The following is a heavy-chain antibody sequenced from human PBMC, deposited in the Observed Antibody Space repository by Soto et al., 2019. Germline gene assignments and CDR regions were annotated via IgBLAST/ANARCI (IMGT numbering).Heavy chain of an antibody. CDR2: ISRSGDKT. CDR1: RFTFSSYD. J-gene: IGHJ5*02. Sequence: EVQLLESGGGLVQPGGSLRLSCAASRFTFSSYDMSWVRQAPGKGLEWVSGISRSGDKTYYAGSVKGRFTISRDNSKNALYLQMNSLRAEDTAIYYCAKEDSASSPDPWGQGTLVIVSS. V-gene: IGHV3-23*01. CDR3: AKEDSASSPDP. D-gene: IGHD6-6*01.